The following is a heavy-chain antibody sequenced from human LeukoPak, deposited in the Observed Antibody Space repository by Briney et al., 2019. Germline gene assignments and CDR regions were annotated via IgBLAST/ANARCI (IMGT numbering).Heavy chain of an antibody. Sequence: GGSLRLSCAASRFTVSSNYMSWVRQAPGKGLEWVSIIYNGGSTYYSDSVKGRFTISRDNSKNTLHLQMNRLRAEDTAVYYCAKDYSYYAFDYWGQGTLVTVSS. J-gene: IGHJ4*02. V-gene: IGHV3-66*01. CDR3: AKDYSYYAFDY. D-gene: IGHD4-11*01. CDR1: RFTVSSNY. CDR2: IYNGGST.